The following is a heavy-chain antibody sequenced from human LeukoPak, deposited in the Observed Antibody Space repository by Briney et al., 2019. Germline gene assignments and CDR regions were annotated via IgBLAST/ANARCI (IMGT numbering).Heavy chain of an antibody. CDR2: INPSRST. V-gene: IGHV4-34*01. CDR1: GGSFSGYY. J-gene: IGHJ5*02. D-gene: IGHD4-23*01. Sequence: PSETLSLTCAVYGGSFSGYYWSWIRQPPGKGLEWIGEINPSRSTNYNPSLKSRVTISVDRSKNQFSLKLSSVTAADTAVYYCARVSGYGGTYNWFDPWGQGTLVTVSS. CDR3: ARVSGYGGTYNWFDP.